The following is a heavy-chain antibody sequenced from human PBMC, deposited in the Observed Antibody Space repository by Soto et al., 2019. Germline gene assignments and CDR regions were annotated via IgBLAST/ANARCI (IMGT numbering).Heavy chain of an antibody. CDR3: ARDRDSTGVDP. Sequence: QVQLQESGPGLVKPSQTLSLTCTVSGGSINSGEYYWSWIRQPPGKGLEWIGYIYYSGSTYYNPSLKSRLTISIDTSKNQFSLKLSSVTAADTAVYYCARDRDSTGVDPWGQGTLVTVSS. V-gene: IGHV4-30-4*01. J-gene: IGHJ5*02. D-gene: IGHD2-21*01. CDR1: GGSINSGEYY. CDR2: IYYSGST.